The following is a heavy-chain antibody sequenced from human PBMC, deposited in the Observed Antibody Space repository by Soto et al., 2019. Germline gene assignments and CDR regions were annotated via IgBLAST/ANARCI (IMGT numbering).Heavy chain of an antibody. D-gene: IGHD3-22*01. J-gene: IGHJ5*02. CDR1: GYTFTSYA. CDR2: INAGNGNT. Sequence: QVQLVQSGAEVKKPGASVKVSCKASGYTFTSYAMHWVRQAPGQRLEWMGWINAGNGNTKYSQKFQGRVTITRDTSASTAYMELSSLRSEDTAVYYCARGGGYTDYYHSSGYYTNWFDPWGQGTLVTVSS. CDR3: ARGGGYTDYYHSSGYYTNWFDP. V-gene: IGHV1-3*01.